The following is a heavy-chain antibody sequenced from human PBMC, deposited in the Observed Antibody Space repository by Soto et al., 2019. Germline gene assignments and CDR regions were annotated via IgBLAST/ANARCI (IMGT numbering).Heavy chain of an antibody. J-gene: IGHJ5*02. Sequence: PSETLSLTCTVSVGSISSSSYYWGWIRQPPGKGLEWIGSIYYSGSTYYNPSLKSRVTISINTSKNQMSLELTSVTAADTAVYYCARHSGPYASSWFDAWGQGTLVTVSS. V-gene: IGHV4-39*01. D-gene: IGHD2-2*01. CDR2: IYYSGST. CDR3: ARHSGPYASSWFDA. CDR1: VGSISSSSYY.